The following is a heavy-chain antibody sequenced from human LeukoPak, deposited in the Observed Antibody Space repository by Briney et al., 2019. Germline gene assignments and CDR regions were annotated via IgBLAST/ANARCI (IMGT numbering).Heavy chain of an antibody. CDR1: GYTLTELS. CDR3: ATVSVCSSTSCHNYFDY. Sequence: ASVKVSCKVSGYTLTELSMHWVRQAPGKGLEWMGGFDPEDGETIYAQKFQGRVTMTEDTSTDTAYMELGSLRSEDTAVYYCATVSVCSSTSCHNYFDYWGQGTLVTVSS. J-gene: IGHJ4*02. CDR2: FDPEDGET. V-gene: IGHV1-24*01. D-gene: IGHD2-2*02.